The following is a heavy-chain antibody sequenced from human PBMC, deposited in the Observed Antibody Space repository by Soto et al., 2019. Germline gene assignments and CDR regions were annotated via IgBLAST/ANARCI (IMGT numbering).Heavy chain of an antibody. CDR2: IIPILGIA. V-gene: IGHV1-69*02. J-gene: IGHJ5*02. D-gene: IGHD2-2*01. Sequence: QVQLVQSGAEVKKPGSSVKVSCKASGGTFSSYTISWVRQAPGQGLEWMGRIIPILGIANYAQKFQGRVTITADKSTSTAYMELSSLRSEDTAVYYCATLPTYCSSTSCYMGLDPWGQGTLVTVSS. CDR1: GGTFSSYT. CDR3: ATLPTYCSSTSCYMGLDP.